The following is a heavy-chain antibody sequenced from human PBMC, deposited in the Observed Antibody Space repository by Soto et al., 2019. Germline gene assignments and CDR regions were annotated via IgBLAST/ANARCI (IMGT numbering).Heavy chain of an antibody. CDR1: GYTFTSYY. D-gene: IGHD2-15*01. J-gene: IGHJ3*02. Sequence: QVQLVQSGAEVKKPGASVKVSCKASGYTFTSYYMHWVRQAPGQGLEWMGIINPSGGSTSYAQKFQGRVTMTRDTSTLTVYMELSSLRSEDTAVYYCARRYCSGGSCYSWAFDIWGQGTMVTVSS. CDR2: INPSGGST. V-gene: IGHV1-46*03. CDR3: ARRYCSGGSCYSWAFDI.